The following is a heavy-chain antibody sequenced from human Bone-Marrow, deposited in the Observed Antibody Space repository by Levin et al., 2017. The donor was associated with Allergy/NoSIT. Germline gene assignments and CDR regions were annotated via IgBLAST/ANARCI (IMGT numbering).Heavy chain of an antibody. V-gene: IGHV3-53*01. J-gene: IGHJ4*02. CDR3: ARDNYDTPGELDF. D-gene: IGHD3-9*01. Sequence: GESLKISCAASGFVVSRNHMSWVRQAPGKGLEWLSVTYSGGATSYRDSVKGRFTISRDNFKNTLYLQMNTLRVEDTAIYYCARDNYDTPGELDFWGQGTLVTV. CDR2: TYSGGAT. CDR1: GFVVSRNH.